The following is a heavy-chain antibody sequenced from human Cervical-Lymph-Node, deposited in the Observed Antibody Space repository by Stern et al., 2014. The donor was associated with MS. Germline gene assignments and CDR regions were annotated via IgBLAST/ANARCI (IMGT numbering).Heavy chain of an antibody. CDR2: IYVGDSET. D-gene: IGHD2-15*01. Sequence: MQLVQSGAEVKKPGESLKISCKGSGYHFPSYWIAWVRQMPGKGLEWMGIIYVGDSETKYSPSFQGQVPISADKSISTAYLQWSSLKASDTAMYYCARDKVDCSGGSCHPPFFDYWGQGTLVTVSS. J-gene: IGHJ4*02. CDR1: GYHFPSYW. CDR3: ARDKVDCSGGSCHPPFFDY. V-gene: IGHV5-51*01.